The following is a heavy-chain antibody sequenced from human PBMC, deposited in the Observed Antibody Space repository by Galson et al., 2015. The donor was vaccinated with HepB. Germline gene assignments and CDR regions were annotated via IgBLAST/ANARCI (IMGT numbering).Heavy chain of an antibody. D-gene: IGHD3-10*01. CDR2: ITDTGGGT. CDR1: GFTFANHD. CDR3: ARFEHSGFDL. V-gene: IGHV3-23*01. Sequence: SLRLSCAGSGFTFANHDMSWVRQAPGKGLEWVAAITDTGGGTYHADSVKGRFTISRDDSKNTLYLQMNSLRAEDTAVYYCARFEHSGFDLWGRGTLVTVSS. J-gene: IGHJ2*01.